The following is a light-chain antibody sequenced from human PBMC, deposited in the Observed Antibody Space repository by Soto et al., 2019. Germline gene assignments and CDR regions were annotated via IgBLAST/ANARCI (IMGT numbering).Light chain of an antibody. CDR3: ATWDSSLSGGV. Sequence: QSALTQPPSVSAAPGQKVTISCSGSSSNIGNNYVSWYQQFPGTAPKLLIYDNHKRSSGIPDRFSAFKSGTSATLGITGLQTEDEADYYCATWDSSLSGGVFGGGTKLTVL. J-gene: IGLJ3*02. CDR2: DNH. V-gene: IGLV1-51*01. CDR1: SSNIGNNY.